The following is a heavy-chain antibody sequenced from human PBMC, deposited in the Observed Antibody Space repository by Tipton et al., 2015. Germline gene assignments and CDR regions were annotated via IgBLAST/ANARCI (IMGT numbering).Heavy chain of an antibody. CDR1: AYSITSDYY. J-gene: IGHJ4*02. V-gene: IGHV4-38-2*01. Sequence: TLSLTCAVSAYSITSDYYWGWIRQPPGKGLEWIGSISHSGNTYYNPSLKSRVTISVDTSKNQFSPRVRSVTAADTAVYYCACQDYDSLTRDYQTVDYWGQGTLVTVSS. D-gene: IGHD3-9*01. CDR2: ISHSGNT. CDR3: ACQDYDSLTRDYQTVDY.